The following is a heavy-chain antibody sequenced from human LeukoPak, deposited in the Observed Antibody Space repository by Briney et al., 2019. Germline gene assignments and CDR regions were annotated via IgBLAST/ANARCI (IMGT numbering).Heavy chain of an antibody. V-gene: IGHV4-39*01. CDR2: VFYGENT. CDR3: ARQLPTAAADTRGYFDY. J-gene: IGHJ4*02. Sequence: PSETLYLSCTVSGDSITPISSSTYYWGWLRKAPGKGLEWIGSVFYGENTHYNPSLKSRATLSVDSSKNQFSLKLTSVTAADAAVYFCARQLPTAAADTRGYFDYWGQGTVVTVSS. D-gene: IGHD6-25*01. CDR1: GDSITPISSSTYY.